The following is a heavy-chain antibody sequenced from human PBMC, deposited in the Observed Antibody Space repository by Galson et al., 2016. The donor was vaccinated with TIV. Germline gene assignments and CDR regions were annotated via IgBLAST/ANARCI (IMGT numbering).Heavy chain of an antibody. V-gene: IGHV4-31*03. CDR3: VRHYDFRLAYFDV. CDR2: IYYSGGTYSGNT. CDR1: GGSIRSGGYY. D-gene: IGHD3-3*01. Sequence: TLSLTCTVSGGSIRSGGYYWNWIRQHPGKGLEWIGYIYYSGGTYSGNTYNNPSLKSRVTISGDLSRNQLSLKLISVTAADTAVYYCVRHYDFRLAYFDVWGRGTLVTVPS. J-gene: IGHJ2*01.